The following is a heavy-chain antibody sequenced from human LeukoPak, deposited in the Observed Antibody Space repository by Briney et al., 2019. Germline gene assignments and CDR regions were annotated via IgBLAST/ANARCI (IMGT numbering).Heavy chain of an antibody. CDR1: GGFISSYY. Sequence: SETLSLTCTVSGGFISSYYWSWIRQPAGKGLEWIGRIYTSGSTNYNPSLKSRVTMSVDTSKNQFSLKLSSVTAADTAVYYCARDQSVGDFWSGYYNPYYFDYWGQGTLVTVSS. CDR3: ARDQSVGDFWSGYYNPYYFDY. J-gene: IGHJ4*02. V-gene: IGHV4-4*07. D-gene: IGHD3-3*01. CDR2: IYTSGST.